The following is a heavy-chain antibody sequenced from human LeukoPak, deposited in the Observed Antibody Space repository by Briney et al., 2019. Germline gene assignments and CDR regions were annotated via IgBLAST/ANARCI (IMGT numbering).Heavy chain of an antibody. V-gene: IGHV4-38-2*02. D-gene: IGHD3-10*02. CDR3: AELGITMIGGV. CDR2: INHSGST. CDR1: GYSISSGYY. J-gene: IGHJ6*04. Sequence: SETLSLTCTVSGYSISSGYYWGWIRQPPGKGLEWIGEINHSGSTNYNPSLKSRVTISVDTSKNQFSLKLSSVTAADTAVYYCAELGITMIGGVWGKGTTVTISS.